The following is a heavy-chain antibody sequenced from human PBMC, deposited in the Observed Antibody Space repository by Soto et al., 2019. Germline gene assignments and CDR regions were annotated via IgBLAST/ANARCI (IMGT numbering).Heavy chain of an antibody. CDR1: GDSMRGYHFY. V-gene: IGHV4-39*01. J-gene: IGHJ4*02. CDR2: AYFSGGNT. CDR3: AYGSSSAWIDY. D-gene: IGHD6-25*01. Sequence: PSETLSLTCSVSGDSMRGYHFYWGWIRQAPGKGLEWIGSAYFSGGNTYYNPSLKSRVSISVDTSKNEFSLRLTSLTAADTAVYFCAYGSSSAWIDYWGQGTLVTVPS.